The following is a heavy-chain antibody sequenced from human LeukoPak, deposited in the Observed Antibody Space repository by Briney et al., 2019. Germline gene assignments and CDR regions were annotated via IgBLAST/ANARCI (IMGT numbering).Heavy chain of an antibody. Sequence: SETLSLTCTVSGGSISSYYWSWIRQPPGKGLEWIGYIYYNGSTNYNPSLKSRVTISVDTSKNQFSLKLSSVTAADTAVYYCAREPADNWFDPWGQGTLVTVSS. D-gene: IGHD2-2*01. CDR3: AREPADNWFDP. J-gene: IGHJ5*02. CDR2: IYYNGST. V-gene: IGHV4-59*01. CDR1: GGSISSYY.